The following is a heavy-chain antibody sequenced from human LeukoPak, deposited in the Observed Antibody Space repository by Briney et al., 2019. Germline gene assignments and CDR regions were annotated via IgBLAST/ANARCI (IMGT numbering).Heavy chain of an antibody. CDR3: LSNRGLDY. Sequence: GGSLRLSCAASGFTFSSYWMSWVRQAPGKGLEWVANIKQDGSEKYYVDSVRGRFTISRDNVKNSLYLQVNSLRAEDTAVYYCLSNRGLDYWGQGTLVTVSS. V-gene: IGHV3-7*01. CDR1: GFTFSSYW. CDR2: IKQDGSEK. D-gene: IGHD1-14*01. J-gene: IGHJ4*02.